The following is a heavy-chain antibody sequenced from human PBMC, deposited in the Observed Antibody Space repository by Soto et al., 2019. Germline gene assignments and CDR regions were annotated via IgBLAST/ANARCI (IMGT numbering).Heavy chain of an antibody. CDR2: IHTGDSDT. J-gene: IGHJ3*02. D-gene: IGHD1-1*01. CDR3: ARAYNWNDRDAFDI. Sequence: GESLKISCKGSGYSFTSYWIGWVRQMPGKGLEWMGIIHTGDSDTRYSPSFQGQVTISADKSISTAYLQWSSLKASDTAMYYCARAYNWNDRDAFDIWGQGTMVTVSS. CDR1: GYSFTSYW. V-gene: IGHV5-51*01.